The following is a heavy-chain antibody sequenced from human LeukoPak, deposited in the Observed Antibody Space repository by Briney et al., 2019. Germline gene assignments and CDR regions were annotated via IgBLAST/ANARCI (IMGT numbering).Heavy chain of an antibody. CDR3: AIYGVDAFDI. J-gene: IGHJ3*02. V-gene: IGHV4-34*01. CDR2: INHSGST. Sequence: KSSETPSLTCAVYGGSFSGYYWSWIRQPPGKGLEWIGEINHSGSTNYNPSLKSRVTISVDTSKNQFSLKLSSVTAADTAVYYCAIYGVDAFDIWGQGTMVTVSS. CDR1: GGSFSGYY. D-gene: IGHD4-17*01.